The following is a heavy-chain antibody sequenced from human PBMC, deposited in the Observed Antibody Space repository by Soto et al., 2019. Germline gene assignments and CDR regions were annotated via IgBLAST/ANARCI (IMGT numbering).Heavy chain of an antibody. D-gene: IGHD6-6*01. CDR3: ARERGRSSSPPDAFDI. J-gene: IGHJ3*02. Sequence: SETLSLTCTVSGGSISSGDYYWSWIRQPPGKGLEWIGYIYYSGSTYYNPSLKSRVTISVDTSKNQFSLKLSSVTAADTAVYYCARERGRSSSPPDAFDIWGQGTMVTVS. V-gene: IGHV4-30-4*01. CDR1: GGSISSGDYY. CDR2: IYYSGST.